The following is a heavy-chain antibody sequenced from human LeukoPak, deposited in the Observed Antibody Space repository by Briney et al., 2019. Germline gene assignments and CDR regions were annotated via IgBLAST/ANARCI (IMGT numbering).Heavy chain of an antibody. CDR3: ARREATTEYFDF. Sequence: GESLKISCKGSGYSFTNYWIAWVRQMPGKGLGWMGVIYPGDSDTRYNPSFQGQVTISADRSFGTAYLQWGSLKASDNAMYYCARREATTEYFDFWGQGTLVTVSS. D-gene: IGHD1-7*01. CDR1: GYSFTNYW. V-gene: IGHV5-51*01. J-gene: IGHJ4*02. CDR2: IYPGDSDT.